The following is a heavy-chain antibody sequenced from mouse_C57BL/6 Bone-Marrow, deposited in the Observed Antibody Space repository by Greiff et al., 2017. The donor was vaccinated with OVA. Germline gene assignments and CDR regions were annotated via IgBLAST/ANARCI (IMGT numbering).Heavy chain of an antibody. CDR3: ARRYYDSRGLFDY. D-gene: IGHD1-1*01. CDR1: GFTFSDYG. Sequence: EVHLVESGGGLVKPGGSLKLSCAASGFTFSDYGMHWVRQAPEKGLEWVAYISSGSSTIYYADTVKGRYTISRDNAKNTLFLQMTSLRSEDTAMYYCARRYYDSRGLFDYWGQGTTLTVSS. V-gene: IGHV5-17*01. J-gene: IGHJ2*01. CDR2: ISSGSSTI.